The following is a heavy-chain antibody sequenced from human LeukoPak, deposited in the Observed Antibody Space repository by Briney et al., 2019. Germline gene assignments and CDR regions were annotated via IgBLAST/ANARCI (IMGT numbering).Heavy chain of an antibody. CDR2: IYYSGST. Sequence: SETLSLTCTVSGGSISSGSYYWGWIRQPPGKGLEWIGSIYYSGSTYYNPSLRSRVTISVDTSKNQFSLKLSSVTAADTAVYYCARTYYYYYMDVWGKGITVTVSS. CDR1: GGSISSGSYY. J-gene: IGHJ6*03. CDR3: ARTYYYYYMDV. V-gene: IGHV4-39*07.